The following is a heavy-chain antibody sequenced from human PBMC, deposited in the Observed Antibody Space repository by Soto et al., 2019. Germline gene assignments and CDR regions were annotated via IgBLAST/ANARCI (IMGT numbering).Heavy chain of an antibody. Sequence: EVQLVESGGGLVKPGGSLRLSCAASGFTFSHYSMNWVRQAPGKGLEWVAFVSSTSSYIYYAGSVKGRFTISRDNATNSLLLQVNTLRAEDTAVYYCAKDRGRGSPVSGGLDVWGQGTTVTVSS. D-gene: IGHD3-10*01. CDR2: VSSTSSYI. CDR3: AKDRGRGSPVSGGLDV. J-gene: IGHJ6*02. V-gene: IGHV3-21*01. CDR1: GFTFSHYS.